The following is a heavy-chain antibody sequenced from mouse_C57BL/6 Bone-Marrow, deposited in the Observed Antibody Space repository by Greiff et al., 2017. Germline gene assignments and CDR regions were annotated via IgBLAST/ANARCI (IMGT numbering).Heavy chain of an antibody. CDR1: GYTFTSYW. D-gene: IGHD2-12*01. J-gene: IGHJ2*01. V-gene: IGHV1-74*01. CDR3: AMGGDVTGGYYFDY. CDR2: IHPSDSDT. Sequence: QVQLQQPGAELVKPGASVKVSCKASGYTFTSYWMHWVKQRPGQGLEWIGRIHPSDSDTNYNQKFKGKATLTVDKSSSTDYMQLRSRPSEDSAVYDCAMGGDVTGGYYFDYWGKGTTLTVSS.